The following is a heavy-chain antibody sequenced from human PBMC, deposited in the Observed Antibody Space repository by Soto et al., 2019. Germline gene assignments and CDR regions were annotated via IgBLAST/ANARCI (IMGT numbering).Heavy chain of an antibody. CDR2: SRNQANSYNA. CDR1: GFRFSDYY. D-gene: IGHD2-15*01. CDR3: AREPHCSGGSCYFPHSGDYYYYYMDV. J-gene: IGHJ6*03. V-gene: IGHV3-72*01. Sequence: GGSLRLSCAASGFRFSDYYMDWVRQVPGKGLEWIGRSRNQANSYNAEYVAPVKGRFSISRDGSKDSMYLQMNSMKTEDTAVYYCAREPHCSGGSCYFPHSGDYYYYYMDVWGKGTTVTVSS.